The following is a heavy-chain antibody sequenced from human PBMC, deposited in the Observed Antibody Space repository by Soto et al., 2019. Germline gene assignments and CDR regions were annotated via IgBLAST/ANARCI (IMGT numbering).Heavy chain of an antibody. V-gene: IGHV3-7*01. J-gene: IGHJ4*02. D-gene: IGHD6-19*01. CDR1: GFTFSSYW. Sequence: VGSLRLSCAASGFTFSSYWMSWVRQAPGKGLEWVANIKQDGSEKYYVDSVKGRFTISRDNAKNSLYLQMSSLRAEDTAVYYCARDPHSSGWPYWGQGTLVTVSS. CDR3: ARDPHSSGWPY. CDR2: IKQDGSEK.